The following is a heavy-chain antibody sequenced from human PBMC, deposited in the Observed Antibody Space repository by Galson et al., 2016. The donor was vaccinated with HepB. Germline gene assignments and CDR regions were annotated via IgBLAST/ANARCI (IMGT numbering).Heavy chain of an antibody. CDR3: ARGEPIKNDLTGKHLDN. J-gene: IGHJ4*02. V-gene: IGHV1-46*01. Sequence: SVKVSCKASGYTFTSYFILWVRQAPGQGLQWMGVINAGGGSTSYAQRFRGRLTVTRDTSTSTVYLELRSLTPDDTAVYYCARGEPIKNDLTGKHLDNWGQGTLVTVSS. CDR1: GYTFTSYF. CDR2: INAGGGST. D-gene: IGHD3-9*01.